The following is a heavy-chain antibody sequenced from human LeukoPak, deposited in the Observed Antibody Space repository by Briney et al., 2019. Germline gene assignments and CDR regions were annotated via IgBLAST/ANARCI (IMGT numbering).Heavy chain of an antibody. CDR3: ARAGSTDWYYEDY. V-gene: IGHV1-46*01. CDR2: INPSGGST. J-gene: IGHJ4*02. Sequence: ASVKVSCKASGYTFTSYYMHWVRQAPGQGLEWMGIINPSGGSTSYAQKFQGRVTMTTDTSTSTTYMELRSLTSDDTAVYYCARAGSTDWYYEDYWGQGTLVTVSS. CDR1: GYTFTSYY. D-gene: IGHD6-19*01.